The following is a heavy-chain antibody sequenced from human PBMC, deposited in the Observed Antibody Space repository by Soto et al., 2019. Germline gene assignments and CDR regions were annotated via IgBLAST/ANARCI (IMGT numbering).Heavy chain of an antibody. CDR2: IWYDGSNK. CDR1: GFTFSSYG. Sequence: GGSLRLSCAASGFTFSSYGMHWVRQAPGKGLEWVAVIWYDGSNKYYADSVKGRFTISRDNSKNTLYLQMNSLRAEDTAVYYCARAAGYYDSSGYFPYYFDYWGQGTLVTVSS. J-gene: IGHJ4*02. CDR3: ARAAGYYDSSGYFPYYFDY. D-gene: IGHD3-22*01. V-gene: IGHV3-33*01.